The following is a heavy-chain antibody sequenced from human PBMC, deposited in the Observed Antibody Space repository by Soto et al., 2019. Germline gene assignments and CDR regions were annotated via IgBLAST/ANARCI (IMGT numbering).Heavy chain of an antibody. CDR1: GYTFTRYG. CDR2: VSAYNDNT. Sequence: ASVKVSCKASGYTFTRYGFNWVRQAPGQGPEWMGWVSAYNDNTNYAQRLQDRVTMTTDTSTNTAYMELRNLRSDDTAIYYCARTSVQTYFDEPDHWGPGTLVTVSS. V-gene: IGHV1-18*01. CDR3: ARTSVQTYFDEPDH. J-gene: IGHJ4*02. D-gene: IGHD3-22*01.